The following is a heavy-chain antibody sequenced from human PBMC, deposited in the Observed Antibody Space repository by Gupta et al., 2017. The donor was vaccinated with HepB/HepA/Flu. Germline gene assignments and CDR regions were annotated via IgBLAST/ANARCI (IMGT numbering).Heavy chain of an antibody. V-gene: IGHV3-30*03. Sequence: QVQLVESGGGVVQPERPLRLPCAASGFSLTECAMNWVRQAPGKGLEWVAVIAHDGSYEYYADSVRGRFTISRDRFQNILYLQMDSLRREDSAVYFCAREWNVKGGDGAFDTWGQGTKVTVAS. J-gene: IGHJ3*02. D-gene: IGHD3-16*01. CDR2: IAHDGSYE. CDR1: GFSLTECA. CDR3: AREWNVKGGDGAFDT.